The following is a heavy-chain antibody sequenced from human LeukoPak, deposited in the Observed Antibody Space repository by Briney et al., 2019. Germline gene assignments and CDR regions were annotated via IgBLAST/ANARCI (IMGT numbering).Heavy chain of an antibody. CDR3: ARGRQWLVEGVYYYYYGMDV. Sequence: SETLSLTCTVSGGSISSYYWSWIRQPAGKGLEWIGRIYTSGSTNYNPSLKSRVTMSVDTSKNQFSLKLSSVTAADTAVYYCARGRQWLVEGVYYYYYGMDVWGQGTTVTVSS. J-gene: IGHJ6*02. CDR1: GGSISSYY. D-gene: IGHD6-19*01. V-gene: IGHV4-4*07. CDR2: IYTSGST.